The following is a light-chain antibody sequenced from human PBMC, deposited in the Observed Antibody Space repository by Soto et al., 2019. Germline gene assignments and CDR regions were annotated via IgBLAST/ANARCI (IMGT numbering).Light chain of an antibody. Sequence: DRVMTQSPDTLSASPGERVSLSCRASQSVSSSLAWYQQKPGQAPRLLIYGASTRATGIPARFSGSGSGTEFTLTISSLQSEDFAVYYCQEYNNWPPITFGQGTRLEIK. CDR1: QSVSSS. CDR2: GAS. CDR3: QEYNNWPPIT. V-gene: IGKV3-15*01. J-gene: IGKJ5*01.